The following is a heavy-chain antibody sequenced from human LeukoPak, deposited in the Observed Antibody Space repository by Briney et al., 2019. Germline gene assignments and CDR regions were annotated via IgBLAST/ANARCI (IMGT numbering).Heavy chain of an antibody. J-gene: IGHJ4*02. CDR3: ARVGESAVY. V-gene: IGHV4-39*07. CDR2: IYYSGST. Sequence: PSETLSLTCTVSGGSISSSSYYWGWIRQPPGKGLEWIGSIYYSGSTYYNPSLKSRVTISVDTSKNQFSLKLSSVTAADTAVYYCARVGESAVYWGQGTLVTVSS. CDR1: GGSISSSSYY.